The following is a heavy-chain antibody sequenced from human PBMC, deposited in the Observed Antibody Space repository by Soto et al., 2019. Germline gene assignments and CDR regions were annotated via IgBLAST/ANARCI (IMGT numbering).Heavy chain of an antibody. CDR3: ARGRASGSYYLLDY. D-gene: IGHD3-10*01. CDR2: INPNSGNI. V-gene: IGHV1-8*01. CDR1: GNTFTSYD. Sequence: ASVKVSCKASGNTFTSYDINWVRQATGHGLEWMGWINPNSGNISYAQKFQGRVTMTRETAIRTAYMEVSRLRSDDTAVYYCARGRASGSYYLLDYWGQGTLVTVSS. J-gene: IGHJ4*02.